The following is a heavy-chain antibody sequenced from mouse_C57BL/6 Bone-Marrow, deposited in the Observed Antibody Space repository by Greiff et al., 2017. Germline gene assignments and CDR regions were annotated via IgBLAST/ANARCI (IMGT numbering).Heavy chain of an antibody. CDR3: ARNYGSSYWDFDV. V-gene: IGHV1-81*01. CDR1: GYTFTSYG. Sequence: QVQLQQSGAELARPGASVKLSCKASGYTFTSYGISWVKQRTGQGLEWIGEIYPTSGNTYYNEKFKGKATLTADKSSSPAYMELRSLTSEDSAVDFCARNYGSSYWDFDVWGTGTTVTVSS. J-gene: IGHJ1*03. CDR2: IYPTSGNT. D-gene: IGHD1-1*01.